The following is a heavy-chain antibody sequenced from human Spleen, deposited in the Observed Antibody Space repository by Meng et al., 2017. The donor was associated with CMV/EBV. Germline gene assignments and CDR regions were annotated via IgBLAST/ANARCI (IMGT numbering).Heavy chain of an antibody. CDR2: ISYDGTNK. Sequence: ASGFTFSGYAFHWVRQAPGKGLEWVAVISYDGTNKLYADSVKGRFTLSRDNSKNTLYLQMTSLKSEDTALYYCARGGFSASSPSDLWGQGTLVTVSS. CDR3: ARGGFSASSPSDL. D-gene: IGHD6-6*01. V-gene: IGHV3-30-3*01. J-gene: IGHJ5*02. CDR1: GFTFSGYA.